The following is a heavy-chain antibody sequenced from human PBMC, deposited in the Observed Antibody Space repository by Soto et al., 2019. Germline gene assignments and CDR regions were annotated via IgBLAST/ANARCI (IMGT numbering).Heavy chain of an antibody. CDR3: AREIMPLTNDWYFDR. CDR2: IFDSGST. D-gene: IGHD2-2*01. J-gene: IGHJ2*01. V-gene: IGHV4-30-4*01. Sequence: QVQLQESGPGLVKPSETLSLTCTVSGGSISGGVHSWSWIRQPPGKGLEWIGHIFDSGSTYYNPSLKSRLTISVDTSKNQFSLKLSSVTAADTAVYYCAREIMPLTNDWYFDRWGGGTLVTVSS. CDR1: GGSISGGVHS.